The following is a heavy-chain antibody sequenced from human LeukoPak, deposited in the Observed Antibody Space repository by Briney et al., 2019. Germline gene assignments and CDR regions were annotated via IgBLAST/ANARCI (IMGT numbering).Heavy chain of an antibody. CDR1: GVSFSSNW. CDR2: IKHDGTAK. Sequence: GGSLRLSCAASGVSFSSNWMTWVRQAPGKGLEWVANIKHDGTAKDYVGSVRGRFTISRDNAKNSLYLQMNSLRAEDTAVYYCAASITMFDYWGQGTLVTVSS. J-gene: IGHJ4*02. CDR3: AASITMFDY. D-gene: IGHD3-10*01. V-gene: IGHV3-7*02.